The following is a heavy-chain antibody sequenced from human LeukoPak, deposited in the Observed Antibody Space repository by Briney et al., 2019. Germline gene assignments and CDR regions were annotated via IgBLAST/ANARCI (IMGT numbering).Heavy chain of an antibody. Sequence: ASVKVSCKVSGYTLTELSMHWVRQAPGKGLEWMGGFDPEDGETIYAQKFQGRVTMTEDTSTDTAYMELSSLRSEDTAVYYCATESYQSNFWSAHYYMDVWGKGTTVTVSS. CDR2: FDPEDGET. CDR1: GYTLTELS. CDR3: ATESYQSNFWSAHYYMDV. V-gene: IGHV1-24*01. D-gene: IGHD3-3*01. J-gene: IGHJ6*03.